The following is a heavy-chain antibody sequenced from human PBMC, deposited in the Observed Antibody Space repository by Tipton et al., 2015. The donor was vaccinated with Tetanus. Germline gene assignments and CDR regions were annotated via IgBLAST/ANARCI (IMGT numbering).Heavy chain of an antibody. CDR2: IYPGDSDT. Sequence: QLVQSGAEVKKPGESLKISCKGSGYTFSSYWIGWVRQMPGKGLEWMGIIYPGDSDTRYSPSFQGQVTISADKSVSIAYLQWSSLKASDTAIYFCARLPKHYSASGSTWGQGTLVTVSS. CDR3: ARLPKHYSASGST. CDR1: GYTFSSYW. V-gene: IGHV5-51*01. J-gene: IGHJ5*02. D-gene: IGHD3-10*01.